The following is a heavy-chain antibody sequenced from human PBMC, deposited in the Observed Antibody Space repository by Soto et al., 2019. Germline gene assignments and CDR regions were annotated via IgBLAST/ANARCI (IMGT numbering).Heavy chain of an antibody. CDR2: IYYSGST. CDR1: GGSISSSSYY. CDR3: ARQVGIAAAGSLYYGMDV. V-gene: IGHV4-39*01. J-gene: IGHJ6*02. D-gene: IGHD6-13*01. Sequence: SETLSLTCTVSGGSISSSSYYWGWIRQPPGKGLEWIGSIYYSGSTYYNPSLKSRVTISVDTSKNQFSLKLSSVTAADTAVYYCARQVGIAAAGSLYYGMDVWGQGTTVTVSS.